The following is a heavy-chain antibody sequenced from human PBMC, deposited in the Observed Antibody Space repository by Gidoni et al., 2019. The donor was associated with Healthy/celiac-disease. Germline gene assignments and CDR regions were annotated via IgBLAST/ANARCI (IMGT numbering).Heavy chain of an antibody. V-gene: IGHV1-58*01. CDR2: IAVGSGNT. J-gene: IGHJ4*02. Sequence: QMQLVQSGPEVKKPGTSEKVSCKASGFTSPSSPVQWVRQARGQRIEWIGWIAVGSGNTNHEQKFQERLTITRDMSTSTAYMELSSLRSEDTAVYYCAADVNSSGYYYYFDYWGQGTLVTVSS. D-gene: IGHD3-22*01. CDR1: GFTSPSSP. CDR3: AADVNSSGYYYYFDY.